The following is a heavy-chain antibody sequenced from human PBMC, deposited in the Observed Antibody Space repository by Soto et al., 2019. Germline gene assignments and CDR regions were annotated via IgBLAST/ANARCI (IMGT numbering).Heavy chain of an antibody. CDR3: ARERPAYYDYVWGSYTDPYYYGMDV. Sequence: QVQLVQSGTEVKKPGSSVKVSCKASGGTFSSYAISWVRQAPGQGLEWMGGIIPIFGTANYAQKFQGRVTITADESTSTAYMELSSLRSEDTAVYYCARERPAYYDYVWGSYTDPYYYGMDVWGQGTTVTVSS. CDR2: IIPIFGTA. D-gene: IGHD3-16*01. CDR1: GGTFSSYA. J-gene: IGHJ6*02. V-gene: IGHV1-69*01.